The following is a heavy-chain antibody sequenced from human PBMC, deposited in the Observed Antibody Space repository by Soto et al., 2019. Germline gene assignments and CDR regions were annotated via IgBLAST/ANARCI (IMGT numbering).Heavy chain of an antibody. D-gene: IGHD2-21*02. Sequence: PGGSLRLSCAASGFTFSSYAMYWVRQAPGKGLEYVSAISSNGVSTYYANSVKGRFTISRDISKSTLYLQMGSLRAEDMAVYYCAGGRDYNSPFNYWGQGTLVTVSS. J-gene: IGHJ4*02. CDR1: GFTFSSYA. CDR3: AGGRDYNSPFNY. CDR2: ISSNGVST. V-gene: IGHV3-64*01.